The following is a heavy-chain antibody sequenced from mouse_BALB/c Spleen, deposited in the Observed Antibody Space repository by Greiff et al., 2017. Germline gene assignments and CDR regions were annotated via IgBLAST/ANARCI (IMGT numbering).Heavy chain of an antibody. V-gene: IGHV1-55*01. D-gene: IGHD1-1*01. J-gene: IGHJ1*01. CDR3: SRSGNSSWYFDV. CDR1: GFNIKDTY. CDR2: IYPGRGIT. Sequence: QVQLQQSGAELVKPGASVKLSCTASGFNIKDTYMHWVKQRPGQGLEWIGDIYPGRGITNYNEKFKSKATLTLDTSSSTAYMQLSSLTSEDSAVYYCSRSGNSSWYFDVWGAGTTVTVSS.